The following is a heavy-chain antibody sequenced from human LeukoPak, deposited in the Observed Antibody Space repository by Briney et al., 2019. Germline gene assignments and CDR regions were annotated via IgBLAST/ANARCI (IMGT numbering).Heavy chain of an antibody. CDR2: IYYSGST. D-gene: IGHD1-26*01. J-gene: IGHJ3*02. V-gene: IGHV4-59*01. Sequence: SETLSLTCTVSGGSISSYYWSWIRQPPGKGLEWIGYIYYSGSTNYSPSLKSRVTISVDTSKNQFSLKLSSVTAADTAVYYCARLSGSYWGAFDIWGQGTMVTVSS. CDR3: ARLSGSYWGAFDI. CDR1: GGSISSYY.